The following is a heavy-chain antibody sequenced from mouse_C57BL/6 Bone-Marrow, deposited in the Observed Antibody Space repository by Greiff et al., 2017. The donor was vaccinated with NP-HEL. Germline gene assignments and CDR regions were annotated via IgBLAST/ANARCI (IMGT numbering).Heavy chain of an antibody. CDR3: AREGGYYYWYFDD. CDR2: ISYDGSN. Sequence: EVQLQQSGPGLVKPSQSLSLTCSVTGYSITSGYYWNWIRQFPGNKLEWMGYISYDGSNNYNPSLKNRISITRDTSKNQFFLKLNSVTTEDTATYYCAREGGYYYWYFDDWGTGTTVTVSS. V-gene: IGHV3-6*01. CDR1: GYSITSGYY. D-gene: IGHD2-3*01. J-gene: IGHJ1*03.